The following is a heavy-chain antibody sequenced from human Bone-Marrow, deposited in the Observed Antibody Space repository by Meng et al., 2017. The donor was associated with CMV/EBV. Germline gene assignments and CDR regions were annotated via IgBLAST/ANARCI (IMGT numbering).Heavy chain of an antibody. CDR1: GYTFTSYY. CDR2: IKPSGGST. J-gene: IGHJ4*02. CDR3: SRGWESRAYFYS. D-gene: IGHD1-26*01. V-gene: IGHV1-46*01. Sequence: ASVKVSCKASGYTFTSYYMHWVRQAPGQGIEWMGIIKPSGGSTSYAQKFQGRVNMTRDTSTSTVYMELSSLRSEDTAVYYFSRGWESRAYFYSYCQGTLVTVSS.